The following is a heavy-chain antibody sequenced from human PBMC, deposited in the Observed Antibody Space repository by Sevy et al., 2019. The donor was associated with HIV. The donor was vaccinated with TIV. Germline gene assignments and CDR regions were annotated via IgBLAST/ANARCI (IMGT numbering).Heavy chain of an antibody. J-gene: IGHJ4*02. D-gene: IGHD5-18*01. Sequence: GESLKISCKGSGYSFTSYWIGWVRQMPGKGLEWMGIIYPGDSDTRYSPSFQGQVTISADKSISTAYLQWSSLKASDTAMYYCARQPFRGYSYGYYFDYWGQRTLVTVSS. V-gene: IGHV5-51*01. CDR2: IYPGDSDT. CDR1: GYSFTSYW. CDR3: ARQPFRGYSYGYYFDY.